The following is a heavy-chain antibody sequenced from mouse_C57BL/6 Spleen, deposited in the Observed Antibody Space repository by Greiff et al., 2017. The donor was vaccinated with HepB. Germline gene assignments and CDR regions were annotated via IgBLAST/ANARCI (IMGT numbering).Heavy chain of an antibody. J-gene: IGHJ3*01. D-gene: IGHD2-3*01. CDR2: IDPETGGT. Sequence: VKLMESGAELVRPGASVTLSCKASGYTFTDYEMHWVKQTPVHGLEWIGAIDPETGGTAYNQKFKGKAILTADKSSSTAYMELRSLTSEDSAVYYCTPIYDGYYGSWGQGTLVTVSA. CDR3: TPIYDGYYGS. V-gene: IGHV1-15*01. CDR1: GYTFTDYE.